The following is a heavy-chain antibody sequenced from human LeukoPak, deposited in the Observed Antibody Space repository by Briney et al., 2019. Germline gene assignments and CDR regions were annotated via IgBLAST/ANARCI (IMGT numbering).Heavy chain of an antibody. J-gene: IGHJ4*02. CDR3: AREYSYGYGYFDY. CDR1: GYTFTSYY. D-gene: IGHD5-18*01. Sequence: ASVKVSCKASGYTFTSYYIHWVRQAPGQGLEWMGIIYASGGSTRYAQKFQARLTMTRDTSTGTVYMELSSLTSEDTAVYYCAREYSYGYGYFDYWGQGTLVTVSS. CDR2: IYASGGST. V-gene: IGHV1-46*01.